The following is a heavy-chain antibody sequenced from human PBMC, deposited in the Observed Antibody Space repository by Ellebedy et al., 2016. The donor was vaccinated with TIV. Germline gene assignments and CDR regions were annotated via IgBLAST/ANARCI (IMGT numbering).Heavy chain of an antibody. J-gene: IGHJ3*02. V-gene: IGHV4-59*01. CDR1: GGSISSYY. CDR2: IYYSGST. CDR3: ASSVVGAFDI. D-gene: IGHD2-21*01. Sequence: SETLSLTXTVSGGSISSYYWSWIRQPPGKGLEWIGYIYYSGSTNYNPSLKSRVTISVDTSKNQFSLKLSSVTAADTAVYYCASSVVGAFDIWGQGTMVTVSS.